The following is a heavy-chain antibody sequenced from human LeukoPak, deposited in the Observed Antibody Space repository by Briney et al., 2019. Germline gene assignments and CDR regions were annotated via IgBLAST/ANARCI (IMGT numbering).Heavy chain of an antibody. CDR2: IYYSGST. J-gene: IGHJ6*03. CDR1: GGSFSGYY. D-gene: IGHD6-19*01. Sequence: PSETLSLTCAVYGGSFSGYYWSWIRQPPGKGLEWIGYIYYSGSTNYNPSLKSRVTISVDTSKNQFSLKLSSVTAADTAVYYCARGYSSGWSGYYYCYVDVWGKGTTVTISS. CDR3: ARGYSSGWSGYYYCYVDV. V-gene: IGHV4-59*01.